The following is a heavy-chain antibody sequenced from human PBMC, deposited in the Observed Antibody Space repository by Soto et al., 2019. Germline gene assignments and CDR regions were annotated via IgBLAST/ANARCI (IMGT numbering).Heavy chain of an antibody. J-gene: IGHJ4*02. CDR2: VYTSGTT. D-gene: IGHD1-26*01. V-gene: IGHV4-4*07. Sequence: SETLSLTCTVSGDSINSYWWSWIRQSAGKGLEWIGRVYTSGTTNYNPSLKSRVTMSVDTSRNQFSLKLSSVTAADTAIYYCARERRGSFYVDYWGEGTLVTVCS. CDR3: ARERRGSFYVDY. CDR1: GDSINSYW.